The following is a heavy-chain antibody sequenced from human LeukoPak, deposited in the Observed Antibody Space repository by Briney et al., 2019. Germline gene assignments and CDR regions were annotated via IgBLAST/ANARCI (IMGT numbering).Heavy chain of an antibody. D-gene: IGHD3-10*01. J-gene: IGHJ4*02. CDR1: GYTFTGYY. V-gene: IGHV1-2*02. CDR2: INPNSGGT. CDR3: ARGRVHYGLDY. Sequence: ASVKVSCKASGYTFTGYYMHWVRQAPGQGLEWMGWINPNSGGTNYAQKFQGRVTMTRDTSISTAYMELSRLSSVTAADTAVYYCARGRVHYGLDYWGQGTLVTVSS.